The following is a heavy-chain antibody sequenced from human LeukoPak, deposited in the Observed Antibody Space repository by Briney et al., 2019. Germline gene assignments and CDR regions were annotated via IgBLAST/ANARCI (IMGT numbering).Heavy chain of an antibody. J-gene: IGHJ6*03. CDR1: GFTFSSYS. D-gene: IGHD5-12*01. V-gene: IGHV3-21*01. CDR2: ISSSSSFI. Sequence: PGGSLRLSCAASGFTFSSYSMNWVRQAPGKGLEWVSSISSSSSFIYYADSVKGRFTISRDNAKNSLYLQMNSLRAEDTAVYYCACTSGYDSSSYYYYYMDVWGKGTTVTVSS. CDR3: ACTSGYDSSSYYYYYMDV.